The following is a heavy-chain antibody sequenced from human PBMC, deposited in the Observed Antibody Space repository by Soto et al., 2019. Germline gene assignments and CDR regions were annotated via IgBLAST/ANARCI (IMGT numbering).Heavy chain of an antibody. D-gene: IGHD6-25*01. CDR1: GDSVSSNSAA. CDR2: TYYRSKWYT. V-gene: IGHV6-1*01. J-gene: IGHJ5*02. CDR3: ARSIAADATYNCFDR. Sequence: PSQTLSLTCVISGDSVSSNSAAWNWIRQSPSRGLEWLGRTYYRSKWYTDYAVSVKSRITINPDTSRNQFSLQLNSVTPEDTAVYYCARSIAADATYNCFDRWGQRTLVTVSS.